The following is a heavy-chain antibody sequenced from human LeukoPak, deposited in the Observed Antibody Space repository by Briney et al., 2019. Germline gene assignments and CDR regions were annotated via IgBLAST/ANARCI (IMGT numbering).Heavy chain of an antibody. CDR3: AKDRDYYDSSGYHTDAFDI. Sequence: GGSLRLSCAASGFTFSSYGMHWVRQAPGKGLEWVAVIWYDGSNKYYADSVKGRFTISRDNSKNTLYLQMNSLRARDTAVYHCAKDRDYYDSSGYHTDAFDIWGQGTMVTVSS. D-gene: IGHD3-22*01. CDR2: IWYDGSNK. V-gene: IGHV3-33*06. CDR1: GFTFSSYG. J-gene: IGHJ3*02.